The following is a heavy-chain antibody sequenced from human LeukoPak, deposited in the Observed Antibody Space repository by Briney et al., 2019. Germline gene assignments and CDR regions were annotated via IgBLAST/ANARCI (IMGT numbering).Heavy chain of an antibody. Sequence: GGSLRLSCAASGFTFSSYAMHWVRQAPGKGLEWVAVISYDGSNKYYADSVKGRFTISRDNSKNTLYLQMNSLRAEDTAVHYCARSIAAAGHIPLNYYYYGMDVWGQGTTVTVSS. V-gene: IGHV3-30*07. CDR1: GFTFSSYA. CDR2: ISYDGSNK. CDR3: ARSIAAAGHIPLNYYYYGMDV. D-gene: IGHD6-13*01. J-gene: IGHJ6*02.